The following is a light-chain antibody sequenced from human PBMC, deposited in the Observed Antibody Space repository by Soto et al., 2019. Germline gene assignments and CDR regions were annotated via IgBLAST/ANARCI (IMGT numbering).Light chain of an antibody. CDR3: QQYNNWPLT. Sequence: EIVMTQSPATLSVSPGERATLSCRASQSLRSNLAWYQQKPGQAPRLLIYGASTRATGIPARFSGSGSGTGFTLTISSLQSEDFTVYYCQQYNNWPLTFGGGTKV. V-gene: IGKV3-15*01. CDR2: GAS. CDR1: QSLRSN. J-gene: IGKJ4*01.